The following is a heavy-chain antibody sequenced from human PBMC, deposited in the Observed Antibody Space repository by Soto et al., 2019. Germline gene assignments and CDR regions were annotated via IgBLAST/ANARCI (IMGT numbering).Heavy chain of an antibody. V-gene: IGHV5-10-1*01. D-gene: IGHD1-26*01. Sequence: PGESLKISCEGSGYKFSSYWISWVRQMPGKGLEWMGRIDPSDSYTSYSPSFQGHATISADKSISTAFLRWSSLKASDTAIYYCARRSGTYRDNAAFDMRGQGTMVTVSS. J-gene: IGHJ3*02. CDR2: IDPSDSYT. CDR3: ARRSGTYRDNAAFDM. CDR1: GYKFSSYW.